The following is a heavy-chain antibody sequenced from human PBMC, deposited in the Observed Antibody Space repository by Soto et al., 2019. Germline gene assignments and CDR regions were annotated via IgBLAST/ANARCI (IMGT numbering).Heavy chain of an antibody. CDR1: GGTFSSYA. J-gene: IGHJ6*02. CDR2: IIPIFGTA. CDR3: AGARGYYYYGTEV. V-gene: IGHV1-69*13. Sequence: SVNVSCKASGGTFSSYAISWVRQAPGQGLEWMGGIIPIFGTANCAQKFQGRVTITADESTSTAYMELSSLRSEDTAVYYCAGARGYYYYGTEVWGQESTVNTSS.